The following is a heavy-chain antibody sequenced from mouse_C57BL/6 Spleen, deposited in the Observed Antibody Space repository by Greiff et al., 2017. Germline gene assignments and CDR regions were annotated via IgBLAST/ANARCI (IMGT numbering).Heavy chain of an antibody. CDR3: AREGSTMVINWYFDV. CDR2: ISDGGSYT. V-gene: IGHV5-4*01. J-gene: IGHJ1*03. CDR1: GFTFSSYA. D-gene: IGHD2-1*01. Sequence: EVKLMESGGGLVKPGGSLKLSCAASGFTFSSYAMSWVRQTPEKRLEWVATISDGGSYTYYPDNVKGRFTISRDNAKNNLYLQMSHLKSEDTAMYYCAREGSTMVINWYFDVWGTGTTVTVSS.